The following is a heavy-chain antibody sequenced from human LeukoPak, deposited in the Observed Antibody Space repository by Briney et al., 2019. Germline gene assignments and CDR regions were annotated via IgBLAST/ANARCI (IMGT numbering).Heavy chain of an antibody. CDR1: GGSISSYY. CDR3: ARHLRGEQQLSGFDY. Sequence: SETLSLTCTVSGGSISSYYWSWIRQPPGKGLEWIGYIYYSGSTKYNPSLRSRVTISADTSKNQFSLKLSSVTAADTAVYYCARHLRGEQQLSGFDYWGQGTPVTVSS. J-gene: IGHJ4*02. V-gene: IGHV4-59*08. CDR2: IYYSGST. D-gene: IGHD6-13*01.